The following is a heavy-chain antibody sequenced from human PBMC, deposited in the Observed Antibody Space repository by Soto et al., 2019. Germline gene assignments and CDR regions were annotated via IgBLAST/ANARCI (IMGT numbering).Heavy chain of an antibody. CDR1: GFTFSSYA. Sequence: GGSLRLSCAASGFTFSSYAMTWVRQAPGKGLEWVSAINDSGGNTYSADSVKGRFTISRDNSKNTLYLQMNSLRAEDTAVYYCAKNCYGSGFYGIDVWGQGTTVTVSS. CDR2: INDSGGNT. D-gene: IGHD3-10*01. CDR3: AKNCYGSGFYGIDV. V-gene: IGHV3-23*01. J-gene: IGHJ6*02.